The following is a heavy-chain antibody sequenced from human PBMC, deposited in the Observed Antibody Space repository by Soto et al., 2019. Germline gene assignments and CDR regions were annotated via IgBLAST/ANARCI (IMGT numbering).Heavy chain of an antibody. CDR2: IYYSGST. CDR3: ARHRPGYYQEGEPFDY. D-gene: IGHD3-3*01. J-gene: IGHJ4*02. Sequence: SETLSLTCTVSGGSISSSSYYWGWIRQPPGKGLEWIGSIYYSGSTYYNPSLKSRVTISVDTSKNQFSLKLSSVTAADTAVYYCARHRPGYYQEGEPFDYWGQGTLVTVSS. CDR1: GGSISSSSYY. V-gene: IGHV4-39*01.